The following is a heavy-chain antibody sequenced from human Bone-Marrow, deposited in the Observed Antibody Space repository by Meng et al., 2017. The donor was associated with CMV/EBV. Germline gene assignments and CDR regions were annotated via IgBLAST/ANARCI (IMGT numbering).Heavy chain of an antibody. CDR1: GFTFSSFA. J-gene: IGHJ6*02. CDR3: AREDTELTVFKLGRMDV. CDR2: ISSSSSYI. D-gene: IGHD4-11*01. V-gene: IGHV3-21*01. Sequence: GGSLRLSCAASGFTFSSFALTWVRQAPGKGLEWVSSISSSSSYIYYADSVKGRFTISRDNAKNSLYLQMNSLRAEDTAVYYCAREDTELTVFKLGRMDVWGQGTTVTVSS.